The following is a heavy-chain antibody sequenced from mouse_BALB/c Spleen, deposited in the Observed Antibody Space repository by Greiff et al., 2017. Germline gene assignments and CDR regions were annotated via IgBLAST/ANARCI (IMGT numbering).Heavy chain of an antibody. Sequence: DVMLVESGGGLVQPGRSRKLSCAASGFTFSSFGMHWVRQAPEKGLEWVAYISSGSSTIYYADTVKGRFTISRDNPKNTLFLQMTSLRSEDTAMYYCARGYYGYGAMDYWGQGTSVTVSS. CDR1: GFTFSSFG. D-gene: IGHD1-2*01. CDR3: ARGYYGYGAMDY. CDR2: ISSGSSTI. J-gene: IGHJ4*01. V-gene: IGHV5-17*02.